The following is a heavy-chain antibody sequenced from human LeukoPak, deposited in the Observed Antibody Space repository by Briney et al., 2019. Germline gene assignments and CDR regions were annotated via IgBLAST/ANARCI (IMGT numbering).Heavy chain of an antibody. V-gene: IGHV3-30*02. CDR3: AKPGYCSGGSCRYYFDY. CDR1: GFTFSSYG. CDR2: IRYDGSNK. Sequence: GGSLRLSCAASGFTFSSYGMHWVRQAPGKGLEWVGFIRYDGSNKYYADSVKGRFTISRDNSKNTLYLQMNSLRAEDTAVYYCAKPGYCSGGSCRYYFDYWGQGTLVTVSS. J-gene: IGHJ4*02. D-gene: IGHD2-15*01.